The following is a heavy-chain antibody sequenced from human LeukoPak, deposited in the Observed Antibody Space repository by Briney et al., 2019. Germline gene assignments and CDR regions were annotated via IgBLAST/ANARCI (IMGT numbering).Heavy chain of an antibody. D-gene: IGHD2-21*01. V-gene: IGHV1-69*13. J-gene: IGHJ1*01. CDR2: IIPIFGTA. Sequence: SVKVSCKASGGTFSSYAISWVRQAPGQGLEWMGGIIPIFGTANYAQKFQGGVTITADESTITAYMELSSLRSEDTAVYYCARDPCGGGDCYSVPEYFQHWGQGTLVTVSS. CDR1: GGTFSSYA. CDR3: ARDPCGGGDCYSVPEYFQH.